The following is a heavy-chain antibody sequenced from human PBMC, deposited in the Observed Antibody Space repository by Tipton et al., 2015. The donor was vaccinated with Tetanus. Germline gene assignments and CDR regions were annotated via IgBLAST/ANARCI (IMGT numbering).Heavy chain of an antibody. V-gene: IGHV3-33*01. J-gene: IGHJ6*02. CDR3: ARDQTRFDWLGGMDV. Sequence: SLRLSCAASGFTFSSYGVHWVRQAPGKGLEWVAVIWYDGSNKYYADSVKGRFTISRDNSKNTLYLQMNSLRAEDTAVYYCARDQTRFDWLGGMDVWGQGTTVTVSS. D-gene: IGHD3-9*01. CDR2: IWYDGSNK. CDR1: GFTFSSYG.